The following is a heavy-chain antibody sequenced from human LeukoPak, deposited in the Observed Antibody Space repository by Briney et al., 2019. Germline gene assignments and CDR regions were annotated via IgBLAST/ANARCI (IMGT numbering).Heavy chain of an antibody. Sequence: GRSLRLSCAASGFTFSSYSMNWVRQAPGKGLEWVSSISSSSSYIYYADSVKGRFTISRDNAKNSLYLQMNSLRAEDTAVYYCARDLHTYYDILTRRYWGQGTLVTVSS. CDR2: ISSSSSYI. J-gene: IGHJ4*02. V-gene: IGHV3-21*01. D-gene: IGHD3-9*01. CDR3: ARDLHTYYDILTRRY. CDR1: GFTFSSYS.